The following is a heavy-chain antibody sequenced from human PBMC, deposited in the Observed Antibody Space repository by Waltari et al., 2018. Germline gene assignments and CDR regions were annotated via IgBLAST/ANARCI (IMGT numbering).Heavy chain of an antibody. D-gene: IGHD2-15*01. J-gene: IGHJ6*02. CDR3: VRLEDCSGPGGNCYSGDSFALDV. V-gene: IGHV4-34*02. CDR2: INNNGNR. CDR1: GGSFSGYY. Sequence: QVQLQQWGAGQLQPSETLSLTCAVYGGSFSGYYWGWLRPPPGKGLEWIGEINNNGNRNHNPSLRSRITMLVDTSRSQFSLKVNSVTAADTAVYYCVRLEDCSGPGGNCYSGDSFALDVWGQGTTVTVSS.